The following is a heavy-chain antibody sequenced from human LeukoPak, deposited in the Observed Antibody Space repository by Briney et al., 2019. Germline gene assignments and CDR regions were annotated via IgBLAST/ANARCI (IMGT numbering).Heavy chain of an antibody. Sequence: GGSLRLSCAASGFTFSSYAMHWVRQAPGKGLEWVAVISYDGSNKYYADSVKGRFTISRDNSKNTLYLQMNSLRAEDTAVYYCARGNSGSYYRYAEYFQHWGQGTLVTVSS. V-gene: IGHV3-30-3*01. J-gene: IGHJ1*01. CDR1: GFTFSSYA. D-gene: IGHD1-26*01. CDR2: ISYDGSNK. CDR3: ARGNSGSYYRYAEYFQH.